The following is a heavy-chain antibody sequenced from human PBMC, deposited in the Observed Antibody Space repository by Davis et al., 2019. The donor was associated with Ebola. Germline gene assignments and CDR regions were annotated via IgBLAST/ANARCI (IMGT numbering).Heavy chain of an antibody. Sequence: PGGSLRLSCAASGFTFDDYAMHWVRQAPGKGLEWVSGISWNSGSIGYADSVKGRFTISRDNAKNSLYLQMNSLRAEDTAVYYCARDSLWYYGMDVWGQGTTVTVSS. J-gene: IGHJ6*02. CDR2: ISWNSGSI. CDR3: ARDSLWYYGMDV. V-gene: IGHV3-9*01. CDR1: GFTFDDYA.